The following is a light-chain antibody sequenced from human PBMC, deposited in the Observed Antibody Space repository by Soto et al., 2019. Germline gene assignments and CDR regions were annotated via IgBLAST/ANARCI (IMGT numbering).Light chain of an antibody. CDR1: ESVSNN. CDR3: QQYNKWPLT. CDR2: GAS. V-gene: IGKV3-15*01. J-gene: IGKJ4*01. Sequence: EIVLTQSPATLSVSQGERATLSCRASESVSNNLAWYQQKPGQAPRLLIFGASARATGIPARFSGSGSGTEFTRTISSLQSEDFAFYYCQQYNKWPLTFGGRTKVEIK.